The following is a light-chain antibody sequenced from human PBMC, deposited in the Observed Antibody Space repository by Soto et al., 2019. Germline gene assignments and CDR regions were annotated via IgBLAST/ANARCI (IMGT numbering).Light chain of an antibody. CDR1: QYISSW. Sequence: DIQMSQSPATLSASVGDRVTITCRASQYISSWLAGYQQKPGKAPKLLLYKASSLESGVPSRFSGSGSGTEFTLTFSSQQPDDFATYYCQQYNSQRTVGEGTKVEIK. CDR3: QQYNSQRT. J-gene: IGKJ1*01. V-gene: IGKV1-5*03. CDR2: KAS.